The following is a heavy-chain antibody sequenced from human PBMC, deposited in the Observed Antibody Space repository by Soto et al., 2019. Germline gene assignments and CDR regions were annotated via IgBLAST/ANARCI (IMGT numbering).Heavy chain of an antibody. CDR3: TRGPRPISTGTGAY. D-gene: IGHD3-10*01. CDR1: GFIFKMYW. CDR2: IYNDGSYT. J-gene: IGHJ4*02. V-gene: IGHV3-74*01. Sequence: GGSLRLSCAASGFIFKMYWMHWVRQTPGKGLVWISRIYNDGSYTDYADSVRGRFTISRDNVNDTLYLQMNNLRAEDSGLYYCTRGPRPISTGTGAYWGQGTQVTVAS.